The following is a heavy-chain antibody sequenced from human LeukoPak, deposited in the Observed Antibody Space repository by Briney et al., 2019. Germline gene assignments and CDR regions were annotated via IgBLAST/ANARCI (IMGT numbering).Heavy chain of an antibody. D-gene: IGHD3-10*01. CDR2: ISTSSSYI. CDR3: ARDWYGSGSYYNVLDY. V-gene: IGHV3-9*01. CDR1: GFTFDDYA. J-gene: IGHJ4*02. Sequence: GRSLRLSCAASGFTFDDYAMHWVRQAPGKGLEWVSSISTSSSYIYYADSLKGRFTISRDNSKNTLYLQMNSLRAEDTALYYCARDWYGSGSYYNVLDYWGQGTLVTVSS.